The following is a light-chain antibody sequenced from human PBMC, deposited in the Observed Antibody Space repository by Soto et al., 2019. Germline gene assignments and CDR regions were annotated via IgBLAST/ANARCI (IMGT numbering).Light chain of an antibody. CDR2: NVN. CDR1: SSDVGAYNY. V-gene: IGLV2-14*03. Sequence: QSVLTQPASVSGSPRQSITISCTGTSSDVGAYNYVSWYQQHPGKAPKLMIYNVNNRPSGVSNRFSGSKSGNTASLTISGLQAEDEADYYCSSYTGSTTLVFGTGTKVTVL. CDR3: SSYTGSTTLV. J-gene: IGLJ1*01.